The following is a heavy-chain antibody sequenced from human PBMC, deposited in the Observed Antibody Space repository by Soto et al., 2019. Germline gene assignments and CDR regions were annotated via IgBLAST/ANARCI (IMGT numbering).Heavy chain of an antibody. CDR2: IWYDGSNK. CDR3: GRDGALGDTAVVDS. D-gene: IGHD5-18*01. CDR1: GFTFSTYG. Sequence: QVQLVESGGGVVQPGKSLRLSCAASGFTFSTYGMHWVRQAPGKGLEWVAVIWYDGSNKYHGDSLKGRFTISRDNSKNTLYLLINNLRAEATAVYYCGRDGALGDTAVVDSWGQGTLVTVSS. J-gene: IGHJ4*02. V-gene: IGHV3-33*01.